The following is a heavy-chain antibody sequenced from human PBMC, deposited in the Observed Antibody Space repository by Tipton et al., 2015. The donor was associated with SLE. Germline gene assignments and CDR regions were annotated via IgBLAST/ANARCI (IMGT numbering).Heavy chain of an antibody. CDR2: IYYSGST. CDR1: GGSISSYY. D-gene: IGHD3-22*01. Sequence: TLSLTCTVSGGSISSYYWSWIRQPPGKGLEWIGYIYYSGSTNYNPSLKSRVTISVDTSKNQFSLKLSSVTAADTAAYYCASTIVVAPWAFDIWGQGTMVTVSS. V-gene: IGHV4-59*01. CDR3: ASTIVVAPWAFDI. J-gene: IGHJ3*02.